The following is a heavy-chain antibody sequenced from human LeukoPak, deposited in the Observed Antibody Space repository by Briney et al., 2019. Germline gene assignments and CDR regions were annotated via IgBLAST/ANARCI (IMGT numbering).Heavy chain of an antibody. CDR2: ISYSGST. CDR3: ARYGYSGYDIDY. Sequence: SETLSLTCAVYGGSFSGYYWSWIRQPPGKGLEWIGYISYSGSTNYNPSLKSRVTISIDTSKNQFSLKLSSVTAVDTAVYYCARYGYSGYDIDYWGQGTLVTVSS. D-gene: IGHD5-12*01. CDR1: GGSFSGYY. J-gene: IGHJ4*02. V-gene: IGHV4-59*01.